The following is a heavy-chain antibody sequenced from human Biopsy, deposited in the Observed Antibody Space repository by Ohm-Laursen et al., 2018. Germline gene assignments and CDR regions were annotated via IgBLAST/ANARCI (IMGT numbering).Heavy chain of an antibody. D-gene: IGHD6-13*01. CDR2: ITQSGSP. CDR3: ARVPLPGIGAAYQGRFLYGMDV. J-gene: IGHJ6*02. CDR1: GGSFNGFF. V-gene: IGHV4-34*01. Sequence: TLSLTCAVYGGSFNGFFWSWIRQPPGKGLEWIGDITQSGSPNYSPSLKSRVTVTVDTGKKQFSLILKPVTAADTAVYYCARVPLPGIGAAYQGRFLYGMDVWGQGTTVSVSS.